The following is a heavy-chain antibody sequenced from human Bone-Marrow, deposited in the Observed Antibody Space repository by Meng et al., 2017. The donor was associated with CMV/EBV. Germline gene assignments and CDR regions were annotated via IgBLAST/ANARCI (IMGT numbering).Heavy chain of an antibody. D-gene: IGHD3-3*01. Sequence: GGSLRLSCAASGFTFSGYGMHWVRQAPGKGLEWVTFIRYDGGNEYYAESVMGRFSISRDNSKNTLYLQMTSLRPEDTAVYYCARGFRDDFWSGRSAQGKRAGDSFDPWGQGTLVTVSS. J-gene: IGHJ5*02. CDR2: IRYDGGNE. V-gene: IGHV3-30*02. CDR1: GFTFSGYG. CDR3: ARGFRDDFWSGRSAQGKRAGDSFDP.